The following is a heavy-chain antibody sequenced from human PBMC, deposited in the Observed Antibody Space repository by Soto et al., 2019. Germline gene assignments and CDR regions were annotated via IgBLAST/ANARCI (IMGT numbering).Heavy chain of an antibody. Sequence: SETLSLTGTVSGGSLGGYSWSWIRQSPGRGLEWIANILYGGNTNYNPSLKSRVTISVDTSKNQFSLKVRSVTAADTATYYCAKSRGVTGTTFNWFDSWGPGTQVTVSS. V-gene: IGHV4-59*01. CDR2: ILYGGNT. D-gene: IGHD1-20*01. CDR1: GGSLGGYS. J-gene: IGHJ5*01. CDR3: AKSRGVTGTTFNWFDS.